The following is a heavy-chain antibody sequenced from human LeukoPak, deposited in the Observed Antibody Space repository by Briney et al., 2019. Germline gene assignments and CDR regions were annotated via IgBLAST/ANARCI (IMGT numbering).Heavy chain of an antibody. V-gene: IGHV3-48*01. CDR3: AKVLGYYDGSGYYQEGGFDY. CDR2: ISSSSSTI. Sequence: PGGSLRLSCAASGFTFSSYSMNWVRQAPGKGLEWVSYISSSSSTIYYADSVKGRFTISRDNAKNSLYLQMNSLRTEDTALYYCAKVLGYYDGSGYYQEGGFDYWAREPWSPSPQ. CDR1: GFTFSSYS. J-gene: IGHJ4*02. D-gene: IGHD3-22*01.